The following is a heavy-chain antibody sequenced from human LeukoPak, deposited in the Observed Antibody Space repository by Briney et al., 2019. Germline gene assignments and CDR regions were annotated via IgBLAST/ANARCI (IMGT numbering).Heavy chain of an antibody. V-gene: IGHV4-4*02. D-gene: IGHD3-22*01. Sequence: SETLSLTCAVSGGSISSSNWWSWVRQPPGKGLEWIGYIYYSGSTNYNPSLKSRVTISVDTSKNQFSLKLSSVTAADTAVYHCARNDYYSADYWGQGTLVTVSS. CDR3: ARNDYYSADY. CDR1: GGSISSSNW. CDR2: IYYSGST. J-gene: IGHJ4*02.